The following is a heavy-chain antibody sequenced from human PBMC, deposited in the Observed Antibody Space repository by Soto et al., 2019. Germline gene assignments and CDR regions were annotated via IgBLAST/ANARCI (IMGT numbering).Heavy chain of an antibody. CDR2: INHSGST. D-gene: IGHD2-15*01. V-gene: IGHV4-34*01. CDR3: ARGGGRRVVVAAARVRYFDY. Sequence: SETLSLTCAVYGGSFSGYYWSWIRQPPGKGLEWIGEINHSGSTNYNPSLKSRVTISVDTSKNQFSLKLSSVTAADTAVYYCARGGGRRVVVAAARVRYFDYWGRGTLVTVSS. J-gene: IGHJ4*02. CDR1: GGSFSGYY.